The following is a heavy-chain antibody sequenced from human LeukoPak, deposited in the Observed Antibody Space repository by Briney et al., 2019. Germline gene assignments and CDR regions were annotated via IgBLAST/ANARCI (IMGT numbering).Heavy chain of an antibody. Sequence: GGSLRLSCAASGLTGSHNYVSWVRQAPGKGLEWVSAIHTSGDTCYADSVKGRFTISRDTSNNTLYLQINSLRVEDTAVYYCIVFGDSNHWGQGTLVTVSS. CDR1: GLTGSHNY. CDR3: IVFGDSNH. D-gene: IGHD4-17*01. V-gene: IGHV3-53*01. CDR2: IHTSGDT. J-gene: IGHJ5*02.